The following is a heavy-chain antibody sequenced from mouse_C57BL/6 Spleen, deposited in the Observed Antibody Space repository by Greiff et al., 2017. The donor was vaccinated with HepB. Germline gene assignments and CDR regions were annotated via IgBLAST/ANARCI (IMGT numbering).Heavy chain of an antibody. Sequence: EVKLVESGEGLVKPGGSLKLSCAASGFTFSSYAMSWVRQTPEKRLEWVAYISSGGDYIYYADTVKGRFTISRDNARNTLYLQMSSLKSEDTAMYFCTRVKENYCNYFYAMDYWGQGTSVTVSS. V-gene: IGHV5-9-1*02. J-gene: IGHJ4*01. CDR2: ISSGGDYI. CDR3: TRVKENYCNYFYAMDY. D-gene: IGHD2-1*01. CDR1: GFTFSSYA.